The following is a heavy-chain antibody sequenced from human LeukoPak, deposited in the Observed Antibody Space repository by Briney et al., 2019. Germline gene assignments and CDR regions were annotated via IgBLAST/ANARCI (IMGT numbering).Heavy chain of an antibody. CDR1: GYFLTELS. D-gene: IGHD3-22*01. J-gene: IGHJ6*02. V-gene: IGHV1-24*01. CDR2: FDPEDGET. CDR3: ATSSSRAFTMRGSFYYYNGMDV. Sequence: ASVKVSCKVSGYFLTELSMHWVRQAPGKGLEWMGGFDPEDGETIYAQKLQGRVTMTEDTSTDTAYMELSSLRSEDTAVYYCATSSSRAFTMRGSFYYYNGMDVWGQGTTVTVSS.